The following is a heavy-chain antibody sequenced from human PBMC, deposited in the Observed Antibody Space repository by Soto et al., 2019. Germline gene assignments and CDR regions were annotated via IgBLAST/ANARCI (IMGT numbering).Heavy chain of an antibody. Sequence: AGSLRLSCAASGFTFSVYEMNWVRQAPAKGLEWVSFISRGGSPTYYADSVKGRFTISRDAAKSPLYLRVTSLRGADTAVTFCVRDGYYFCGSGISVDAFDIWGQGPLVTVSS. J-gene: IGHJ3*02. D-gene: IGHD3-22*01. CDR2: ISRGGSPT. V-gene: IGHV3-48*03. CDR1: GFTFSVYE. CDR3: VRDGYYFCGSGISVDAFDI.